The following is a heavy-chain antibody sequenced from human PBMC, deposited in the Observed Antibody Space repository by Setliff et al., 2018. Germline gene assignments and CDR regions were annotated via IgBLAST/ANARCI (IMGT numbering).Heavy chain of an antibody. CDR1: GYTFTGYY. V-gene: IGHV1-2*04. D-gene: IGHD3-16*01. Sequence: ASVKVSCKASGYTFTGYYMHWVRQAPGQGLEWMGWINPNSGGTNYAQKFQGWVTMTRDTSTTTAYMELSRLTSDDMAVYFCARSDHLVVDGFDVWGQGTMVTVSS. J-gene: IGHJ3*01. CDR2: INPNSGGT. CDR3: ARSDHLVVDGFDV.